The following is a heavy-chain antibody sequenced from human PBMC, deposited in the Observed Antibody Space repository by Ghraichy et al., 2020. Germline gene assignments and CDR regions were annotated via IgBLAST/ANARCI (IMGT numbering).Heavy chain of an antibody. Sequence: ASVKVSCKASGYTFTGYYMHWVRQAPGQGLEWMGRINPNSGGTNYAQKFQGRVTMTRDTSISTAYMELSRLRSDDTAVYYCAREGYSSGWYYFDYWGQGTLVTVSS. CDR1: GYTFTGYY. V-gene: IGHV1-2*06. J-gene: IGHJ4*02. CDR3: AREGYSSGWYYFDY. CDR2: INPNSGGT. D-gene: IGHD6-19*01.